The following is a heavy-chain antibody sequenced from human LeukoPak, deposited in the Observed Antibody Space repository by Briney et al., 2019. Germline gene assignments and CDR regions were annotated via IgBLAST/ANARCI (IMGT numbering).Heavy chain of an antibody. CDR3: ARAEAAPGYYFDY. J-gene: IGHJ4*02. D-gene: IGHD6-25*01. CDR1: GGSISSGGYY. Sequence: SETLSLTCTVSGGSISSGGYYWSWIRQPPGKGLEWIGEIYHSGSTNYNPSLKSRVTISVDKSKNQFSLKLSSVTAADTAVYYCARAEAAPGYYFDYWGQGTLVTVSS. CDR2: IYHSGST. V-gene: IGHV4-39*07.